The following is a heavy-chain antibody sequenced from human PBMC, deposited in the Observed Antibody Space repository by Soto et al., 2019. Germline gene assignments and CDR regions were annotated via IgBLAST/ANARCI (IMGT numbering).Heavy chain of an antibody. D-gene: IGHD2-8*01. CDR1: GGSISSSTYY. V-gene: IGHV4-39*07. J-gene: IGHJ4*02. CDR2: FFIGGNT. Sequence: SETLSLTCTVSGGSISSSTYYWGWMRQPPGKGLEWIASFFIGGNTYYNPSLKSRVTISVDTSKNQFSLKLTSVTAADTAVYYCVRDRGSYMLHFDYWGQGTQVTVSS. CDR3: VRDRGSYMLHFDY.